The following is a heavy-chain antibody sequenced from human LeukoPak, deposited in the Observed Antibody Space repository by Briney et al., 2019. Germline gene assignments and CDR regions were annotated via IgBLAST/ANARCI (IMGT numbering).Heavy chain of an antibody. J-gene: IGHJ4*02. CDR2: ITDSSSVV. CDR3: VRDVAAGFDY. D-gene: IGHD6-13*01. Sequence: GGSLRLSCAASGFTFSIYTMNWVRQAPGKGLEWVSYITDSSSVVYYADSVKGRFTISRDNAKNSLYLQMNSLRAEDTAVYYCVRDVAAGFDYWGQGTLVTVSS. V-gene: IGHV3-48*04. CDR1: GFTFSIYT.